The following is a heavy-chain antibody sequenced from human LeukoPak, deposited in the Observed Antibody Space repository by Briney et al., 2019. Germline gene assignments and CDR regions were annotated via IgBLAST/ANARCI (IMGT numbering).Heavy chain of an antibody. CDR3: ARDQYHDYVWGALHAFDI. CDR1: GGSISSYY. Sequence: SVTLSLTCTVSGGSISSYYWSWIRQPPGKGLEWIGYIYYSGSTNYNPSLKSRVTISVDTSKNQFSLKLSSVTAADTAVYYCARDQYHDYVWGALHAFDIWGQGTMVTVSS. D-gene: IGHD3-16*01. J-gene: IGHJ3*02. V-gene: IGHV4-59*01. CDR2: IYYSGST.